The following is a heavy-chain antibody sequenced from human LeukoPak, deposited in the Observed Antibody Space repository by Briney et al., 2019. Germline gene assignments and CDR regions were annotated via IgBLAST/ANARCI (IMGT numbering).Heavy chain of an antibody. CDR1: GFTFSSYW. D-gene: IGHD1-1*01. V-gene: IGHV3-7*01. J-gene: IGHJ3*02. CDR3: ARDLEPDAFDI. CDR2: IKQDGSEK. Sequence: GGSLRLSCAASGFTFSSYWMSWARQAPGKGLEWVANIKQDGSEKYYVDSVKGRFTISRDNAKNSLYLQMNSLRAEDTAVYYCARDLEPDAFDIWGQGTMVTVSS.